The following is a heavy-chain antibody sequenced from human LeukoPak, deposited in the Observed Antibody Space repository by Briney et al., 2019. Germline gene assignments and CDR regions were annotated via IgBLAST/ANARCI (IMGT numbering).Heavy chain of an antibody. D-gene: IGHD6-19*01. V-gene: IGHV1-8*01. CDR3: ARISSGWYSGDY. CDR2: MNPNSGNT. CDR1: GYTFTSYD. Sequence: ASVKVSCKASGYTFTSYDINWVRQATGQGLEWMGWMNPNSGNTGYAQKFQGRVTMTRNTSISTAYMELSSLRSEDTAVYYCARISSGWYSGDYWGQGTLVTVSS. J-gene: IGHJ4*02.